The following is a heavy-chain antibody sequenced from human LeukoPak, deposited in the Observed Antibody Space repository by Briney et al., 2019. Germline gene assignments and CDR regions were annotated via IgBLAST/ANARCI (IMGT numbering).Heavy chain of an antibody. Sequence: SQILSLTCTVSGGSFSSGDYYWSWIRQPPGEGLEWIGYIDYSGSTYYSPSLKSRVTISVDTSKNQFSLKLSSVTAADTAVYYCARVGRWLPDNWFDPWGQGTLVTVSS. CDR1: GGSFSSGDYY. D-gene: IGHD5-24*01. V-gene: IGHV4-30-4*08. J-gene: IGHJ5*02. CDR3: ARVGRWLPDNWFDP. CDR2: IDYSGST.